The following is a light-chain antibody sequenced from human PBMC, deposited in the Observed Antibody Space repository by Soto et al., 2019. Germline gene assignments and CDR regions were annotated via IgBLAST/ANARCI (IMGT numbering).Light chain of an antibody. J-gene: IGLJ3*02. CDR2: DVS. V-gene: IGLV2-14*01. Sequence: QSALTQPASVSGSPGQSITISCTGTGSDVGGYNYVSWYQQYPGKAPKLMIYDVSNRPSGVSNRFSGSKSGNTASLTISGLQDEDEADYYCSSYTRASTVVFGGGTKLTVL. CDR3: SSYTRASTVV. CDR1: GSDVGGYNY.